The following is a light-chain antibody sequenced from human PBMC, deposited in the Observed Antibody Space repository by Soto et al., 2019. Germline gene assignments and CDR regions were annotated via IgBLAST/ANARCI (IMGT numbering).Light chain of an antibody. CDR1: QNVLYSSNNKNY. V-gene: IGKV4-1*01. J-gene: IGKJ2*01. CDR3: QQYYSNPPHT. CDR2: WAS. Sequence: DIVMTQSPDSLAVSLGERATINCKSSQNVLYSSNNKNYLAWYQQKPGQPPKLLIYWASTRESGVPDRFSGSGSETDFTLTISSLQAEDVAVYYCQQYYSNPPHTCGQGTKLEIK.